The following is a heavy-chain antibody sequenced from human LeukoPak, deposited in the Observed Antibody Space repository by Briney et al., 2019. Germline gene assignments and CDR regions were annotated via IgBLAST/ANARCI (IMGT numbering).Heavy chain of an antibody. V-gene: IGHV1-18*04. Sequence: RSSVKVSCKASGYTFSSYGISWVRQAPGQGLEWMGSISPYTGDTKYAERLQDRVIMTTDTSTRTAYMELRSLTSDDTAVFYCARDQYDSVWGSYRPYFDFWGLGTLVTVSS. CDR3: ARDQYDSVWGSYRPYFDF. CDR2: ISPYTGDT. CDR1: GYTFSSYG. J-gene: IGHJ4*02. D-gene: IGHD3-16*02.